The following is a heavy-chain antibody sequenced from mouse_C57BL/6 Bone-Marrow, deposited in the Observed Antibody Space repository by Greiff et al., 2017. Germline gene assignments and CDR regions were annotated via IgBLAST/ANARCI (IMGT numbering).Heavy chain of an antibody. CDR3: ARHERYYDYEGYFDY. J-gene: IGHJ2*01. CDR2: FYPGSGSI. V-gene: IGHV1-62-2*01. D-gene: IGHD2-4*01. Sequence: VQLQQSGAELVKPGASVKLSCKASGYIFTEYTIHWVKQRSGQSLEWIGWFYPGSGSIKYNERFKDKATLTADKSSNTVYMELSRLTSEDSAVYFCARHERYYDYEGYFDYWGQGTTLTVSS. CDR1: GYIFTEYT.